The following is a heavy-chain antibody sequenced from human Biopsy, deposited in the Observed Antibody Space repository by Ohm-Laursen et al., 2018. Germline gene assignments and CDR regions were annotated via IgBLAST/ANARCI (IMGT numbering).Heavy chain of an antibody. CDR1: GGTYSGYY. J-gene: IGHJ5*02. D-gene: IGHD2-2*01. CDR3: ARFIVPSLHCSNGVCPIRWFDP. V-gene: IGHV4-34*01. CDR2: VHHDGRA. Sequence: SETLSLTCGVYGGTYSGYYWSWIRQPPGQGLERIGEVHHDGRANYNPSLKSRVTISGDMSKKQFSLKLSGVTAADTAVYYCARFIVPSLHCSNGVCPIRWFDPWGQGTLVTVFS.